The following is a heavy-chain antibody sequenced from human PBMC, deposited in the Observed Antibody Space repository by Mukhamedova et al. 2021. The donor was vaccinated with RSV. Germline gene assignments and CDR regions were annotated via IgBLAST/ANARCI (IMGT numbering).Heavy chain of an antibody. Sequence: GIMYPGDSDTRYSPSFQGQVTISADKSISTAYLQWSSLKASDTAIHYCARLIGDTGHDYWGQGTLITVSS. D-gene: IGHD5-18*01. V-gene: IGHV5-51*01. CDR3: ARLIGDTGHDY. J-gene: IGHJ4*02. CDR2: MYPGDSDT.